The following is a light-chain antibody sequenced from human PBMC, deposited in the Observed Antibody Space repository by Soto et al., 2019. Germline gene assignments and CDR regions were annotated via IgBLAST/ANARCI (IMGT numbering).Light chain of an antibody. Sequence: DIVMTQSPLSLSVTPGQPASMSWKSSQSLLHSNGKTYLYWYLQKPGQPPQPLIYEISNRFSGVSDRLTGSGSGTDFTLKISRVEADDLGIYYCMQTIELPRTFGQGTKVEIK. V-gene: IGKV2D-29*01. J-gene: IGKJ1*01. CDR2: EIS. CDR1: QSLLHSNGKTY. CDR3: MQTIELPRT.